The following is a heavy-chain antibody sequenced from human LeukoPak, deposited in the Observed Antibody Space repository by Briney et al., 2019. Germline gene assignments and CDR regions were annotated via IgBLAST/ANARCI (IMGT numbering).Heavy chain of an antibody. CDR1: GFTFSSYA. V-gene: IGHV3-23*01. J-gene: IGHJ6*02. CDR3: AKDRNYYYYGMDV. Sequence: GGSLRLSCAASGFTFSSYAMSWVRQAPGKGLEWVSAISGSGDSTYYGDSVKGRFTISRDNSKNTLYLQMNSLRAEDTAVYYCAKDRNYYYYGMDVWGQGTTVTVSS. CDR2: ISGSGDST.